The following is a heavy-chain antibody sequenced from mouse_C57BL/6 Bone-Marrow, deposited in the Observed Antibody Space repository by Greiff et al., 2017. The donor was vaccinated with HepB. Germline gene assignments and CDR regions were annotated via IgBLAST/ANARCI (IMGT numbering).Heavy chain of an antibody. CDR3: ARYDYYGSRWFDY. CDR2: ILPGSGST. J-gene: IGHJ2*01. V-gene: IGHV1-9*01. Sequence: QVQLQQSGAELMKPGASVKLSCKATGYTFTGYWIEWVKQRPGHGLEWIGEILPGSGSTNYTEKFKGKATVTADTSSNTAYMQLISLTTEDSAIYDGARYDYYGSRWFDYWGQGTTLTVSS. D-gene: IGHD1-1*01. CDR1: GYTFTGYW.